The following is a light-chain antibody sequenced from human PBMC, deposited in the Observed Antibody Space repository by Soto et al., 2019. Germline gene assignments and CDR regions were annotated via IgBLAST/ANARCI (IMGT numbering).Light chain of an antibody. CDR2: GAS. CDR1: QSVSSSY. CDR3: QQYGSSPTT. J-gene: IGKJ1*01. V-gene: IGKV3-20*01. Sequence: EILLTQSPGTLPLSPGERATLSCRASQSVSSSYLAWYQQKPGQAPRLLIYGASSRATGIPDRFSGSGSGTGFTLTISRLEPEDFAVYYCQQYGSSPTTFGQGTKVDIK.